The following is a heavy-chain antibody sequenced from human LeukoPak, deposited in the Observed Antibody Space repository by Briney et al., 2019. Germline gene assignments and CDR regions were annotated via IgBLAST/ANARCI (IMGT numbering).Heavy chain of an antibody. V-gene: IGHV3-21*01. Sequence: GGSLRLSCAASGFTFSSYNMNWVRQAPGKGLEWVSFISSSSTYIYNADSVKGRFTISRDNAKNSLYLQMNSLRVEDTAVYYCARVLLCFGEALDYGMDVWGQGTTVTVSS. D-gene: IGHD3-10*01. CDR3: ARVLLCFGEALDYGMDV. CDR1: GFTFSSYN. J-gene: IGHJ6*02. CDR2: ISSSSTYI.